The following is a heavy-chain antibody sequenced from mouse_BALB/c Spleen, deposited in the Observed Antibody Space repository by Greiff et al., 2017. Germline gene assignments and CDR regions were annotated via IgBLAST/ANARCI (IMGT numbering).Heavy chain of an antibody. CDR3: ARHSGDFDY. Sequence: EVKLMESGGGLVKPGGSLKLSCAASGFAFSSYDMSWVRQTPEKRLEWVAYISSGGGSTYYPDTVKGRFTISRDNAKNTLYLQMSSLKSEDTAMYYCARHSGDFDYWGQGTTLTVSS. J-gene: IGHJ2*01. CDR1: GFAFSSYD. V-gene: IGHV5-12-1*01. CDR2: ISSGGGST.